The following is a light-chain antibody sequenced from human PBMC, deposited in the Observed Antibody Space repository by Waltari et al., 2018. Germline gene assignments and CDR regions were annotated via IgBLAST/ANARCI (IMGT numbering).Light chain of an antibody. CDR1: SSDGGGYNY. CDR2: YFS. J-gene: IGLJ2*01. CDR3: SSYISSSTLEL. V-gene: IGLV2-14*03. Sequence: QSALTQPASVSGSPGQSITIPCTGTSSDGGGYNYVSWYQQHPGKAPKLMIYYFSNRPSGVSNRFSGSKSGNTASLTISGLQAEDEADYYCSSYISSSTLELFGGGTSLTVL.